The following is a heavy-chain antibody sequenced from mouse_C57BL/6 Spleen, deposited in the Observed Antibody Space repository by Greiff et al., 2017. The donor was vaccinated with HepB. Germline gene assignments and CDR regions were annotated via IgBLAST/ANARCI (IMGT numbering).Heavy chain of an antibody. CDR3: TRGTYDYAFDY. CDR2: IDPETGGT. V-gene: IGHV1-15*01. CDR1: GYTFTDYE. Sequence: VQLQESGAELVRPGASVTLSCKASGYTFTDYEMHWVKQTPVHGLEWIGAIDPETGGTAYNQKFKGKAILTADKSSSTAYMELRSLTSEDSAVYYCTRGTYDYAFDYWGQGTTLTVSS. J-gene: IGHJ2*01. D-gene: IGHD2-4*01.